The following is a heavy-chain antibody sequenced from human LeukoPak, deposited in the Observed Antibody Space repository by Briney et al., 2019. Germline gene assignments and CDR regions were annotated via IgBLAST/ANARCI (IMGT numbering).Heavy chain of an antibody. Sequence: ASVKVSCKASGYTFTGYYMHWVRQAPGQGGEGMGRINPNSGGTNYAQKFQGSVTMTRDTSFSTAYMELSRLRSDDTAVYYCARVAVAGHPPWPGIDYWGQGTLVTVSS. J-gene: IGHJ4*02. CDR2: INPNSGGT. CDR1: GYTFTGYY. V-gene: IGHV1-2*06. CDR3: ARVAVAGHPPWPGIDY. D-gene: IGHD6-19*01.